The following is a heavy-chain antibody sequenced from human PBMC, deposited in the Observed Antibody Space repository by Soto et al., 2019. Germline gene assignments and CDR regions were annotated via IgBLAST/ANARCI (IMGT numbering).Heavy chain of an antibody. CDR3: ATLNSFGSDY. CDR1: GFTFSNFW. Sequence: VVSLRLSCAASGFTFSNFWMHWVRQAPGKGLVWVSRIYSDGSGTTYADSVKGRFTISRDNAKSTLYLQMNSLRAEDTAVYYCATLNSFGSDYWGRGTLVTVS. D-gene: IGHD5-18*01. CDR2: IYSDGSGT. J-gene: IGHJ4*02. V-gene: IGHV3-74*01.